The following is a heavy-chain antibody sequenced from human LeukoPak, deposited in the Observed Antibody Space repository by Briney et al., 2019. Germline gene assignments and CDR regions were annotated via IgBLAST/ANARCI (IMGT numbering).Heavy chain of an antibody. Sequence: GASVKVSCKASGGTFSSYAISWVRQAPGQGLEWXXXXIPIFGTANYAQKFQGRVTITADESTSTAYMELSSLRSEDTAVYYCARNAVPDRPFSGMDVWGKGTTVTVSS. V-gene: IGHV1-69*13. CDR3: ARNAVPDRPFSGMDV. J-gene: IGHJ6*04. D-gene: IGHD2-2*01. CDR2: XIPIFGTA. CDR1: GGTFSSYA.